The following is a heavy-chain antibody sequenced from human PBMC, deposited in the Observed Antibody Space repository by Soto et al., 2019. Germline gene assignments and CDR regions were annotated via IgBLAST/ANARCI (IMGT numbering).Heavy chain of an antibody. Sequence: SLYLICAVCAGPLSSEGYSSSWIRQSPGKSLDWIGYIYHSGLTSYNPSLKSRVTISVDRSKNQFSLKLSSVTAGDTAVYYCARVPGPWGQATLVTVSS. CDR1: AGPLSSEGYS. CDR2: IYHSGLT. V-gene: IGHV4-30-2*06. CDR3: ARVPGP. J-gene: IGHJ5*02.